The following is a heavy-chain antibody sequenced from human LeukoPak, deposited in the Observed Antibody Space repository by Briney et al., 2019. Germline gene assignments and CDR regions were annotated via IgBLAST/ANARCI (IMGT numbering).Heavy chain of an antibody. CDR3: ARWQGWFDP. V-gene: IGHV4-34*01. J-gene: IGHJ5*02. Sequence: SETLSLTCAVYGGSFSGYYWSWIRQPPGKGLEWIGEINHSGSTNYNPSLKSRVTISVDTSKNQFSLKLSSVTAADTAVYYCARWQGWFDPWGQGTLVTVSS. CDR1: GGSFSGYY. CDR2: INHSGST.